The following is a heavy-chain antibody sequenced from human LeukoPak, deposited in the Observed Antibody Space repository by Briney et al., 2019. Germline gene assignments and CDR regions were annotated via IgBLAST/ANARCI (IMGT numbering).Heavy chain of an antibody. J-gene: IGHJ4*02. V-gene: IGHV3-23*01. Sequence: PGGSLRLSCAASGFTFSGYAMSWVRQAPGKGLEWVSTILNIGGSAYYADSVKGRFTISRDNSKNTLYLQMNSLRAEDTAVYYCAKDGGSSGWSYWGQGTLVTVSS. CDR1: GFTFSGYA. CDR2: ILNIGGSA. D-gene: IGHD6-19*01. CDR3: AKDGGSSGWSY.